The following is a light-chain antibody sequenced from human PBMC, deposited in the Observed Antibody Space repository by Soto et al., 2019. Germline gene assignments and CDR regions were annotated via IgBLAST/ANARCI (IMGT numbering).Light chain of an antibody. Sequence: QLVLTQLPSAYASLGASVKLTCTLSSGHSSYAIAWHQQQPEKGPRYLMKLNSDGSHSKGDGIPDRFSGSSSGAERYLTISSLQSEDEADYYCQTWGTGILVFGTGTKLTVL. J-gene: IGLJ1*01. CDR1: SGHSSYA. CDR2: LNSDGSH. CDR3: QTWGTGILV. V-gene: IGLV4-69*01.